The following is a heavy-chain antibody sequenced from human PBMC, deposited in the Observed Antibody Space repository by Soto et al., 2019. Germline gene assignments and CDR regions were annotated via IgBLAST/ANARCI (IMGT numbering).Heavy chain of an antibody. CDR3: ARDGGFGELKY. V-gene: IGHV1-69*18. CDR1: GDTFSGYP. CDR2: IIPVFGTT. Sequence: QVQLVQSVAELKQPGSSVKVSCTASGDTFSGYPINWVRQAPGEGLEWMGRIIPVFGTTNDAQRFEGRVTFNADESTNTAYMELRGLLSEDTAVYYCARDGGFGELKYWGPGTLVTVSS. J-gene: IGHJ4*02. D-gene: IGHD3-10*01.